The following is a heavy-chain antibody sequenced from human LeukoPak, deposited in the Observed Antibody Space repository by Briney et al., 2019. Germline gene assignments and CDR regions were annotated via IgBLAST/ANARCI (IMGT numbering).Heavy chain of an antibody. CDR3: ARGQGDFWSGSYYYYYMDV. CDR1: GFTFSGYS. Sequence: GGSLRLSCAASGFTFSGYSMNWVRQAPGKGLEWVAYISGSSSTTYIADSVTGRFTISRDNAKNSLYLQMNSLRAEDTALYYCARGQGDFWSGSYYYYYMDVWGKGTTVTVSS. J-gene: IGHJ6*03. V-gene: IGHV3-48*04. CDR2: ISGSSSTT. D-gene: IGHD3-3*01.